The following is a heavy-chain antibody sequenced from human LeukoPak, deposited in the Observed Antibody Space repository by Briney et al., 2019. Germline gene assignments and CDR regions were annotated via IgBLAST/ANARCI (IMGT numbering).Heavy chain of an antibody. Sequence: SETLSLTCTVSGGSISNYYWSWIRQPPGKGLECIGYIYSSGSTNYNPSLKSRVTISVDTSKNRFTLKLSSVTAADRAVYYCARFGHTYGLDYWGQGTLVTVSS. CDR3: ARFGHTYGLDY. J-gene: IGHJ4*02. V-gene: IGHV4-59*08. D-gene: IGHD5-18*01. CDR2: IYSSGST. CDR1: GGSISNYY.